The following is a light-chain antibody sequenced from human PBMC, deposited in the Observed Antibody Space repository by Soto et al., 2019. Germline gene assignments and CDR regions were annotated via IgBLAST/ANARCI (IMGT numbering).Light chain of an antibody. CDR2: DDS. J-gene: IGKJ1*01. Sequence: DIQMTQSPSTLSASVGDRVTITCRASLSVSNWLAWYQQKPGKTPKLLIYDDSSLESGVPSRFSGSGSGTEFTLTISSLQPDDSATYYCQQYESYMTFGQGTKVDI. CDR1: LSVSNW. CDR3: QQYESYMT. V-gene: IGKV1-5*01.